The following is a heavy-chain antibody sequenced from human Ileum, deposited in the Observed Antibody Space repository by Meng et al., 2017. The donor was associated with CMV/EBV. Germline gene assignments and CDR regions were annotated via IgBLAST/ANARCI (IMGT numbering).Heavy chain of an antibody. CDR3: TEGLGVVGATPRVYYGMDV. V-gene: IGHV3-30*14. CDR2: LSAEGTKG. D-gene: IGHD1-26*01. Sequence: GGSLRLSCAASGFGFSSYPMHWMRQPPGKGPEWVAVLSAEGTKGYYSNSVEGRFTISRDNSKSTMYLQVNSLKKEDTAIYYCTEGLGVVGATPRVYYGMDVWGQGTSVTVSS. J-gene: IGHJ6*02. CDR1: GFGFSSYP.